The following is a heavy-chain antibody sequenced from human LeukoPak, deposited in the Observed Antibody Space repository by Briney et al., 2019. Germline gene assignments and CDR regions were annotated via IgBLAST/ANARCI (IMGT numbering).Heavy chain of an antibody. CDR2: IYPSSGGT. V-gene: IGHV1-2*02. CDR1: GYIFTDSY. CDR3: ARGDAGWYSIDY. J-gene: IGHJ4*02. D-gene: IGHD6-19*01. Sequence: GASVKVSCKASGYIFTDSYLHWVRQAPGQGLEWMGDIYPSSGGTNYAQKFQGRVTMTTDTSISTAYMELSGLRSDDTAVYYCARGDAGWYSIDYWGQGTLVTVSS.